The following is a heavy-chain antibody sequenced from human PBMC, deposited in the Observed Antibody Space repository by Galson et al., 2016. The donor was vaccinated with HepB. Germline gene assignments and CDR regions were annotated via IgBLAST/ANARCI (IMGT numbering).Heavy chain of an antibody. CDR2: IYYSGST. V-gene: IGHV4-31*02. J-gene: IGHJ4*02. CDR3: ARGHAMTAAGAPFDY. D-gene: IGHD6-13*01. Sequence: SWIRQHPGKGLDWIGYIYYSGSTYYNPSLKSRVTISVDTSKDQFSLRLTSVTAADTAVYYCARGHAMTAAGAPFDYWGQGTLVTVSS.